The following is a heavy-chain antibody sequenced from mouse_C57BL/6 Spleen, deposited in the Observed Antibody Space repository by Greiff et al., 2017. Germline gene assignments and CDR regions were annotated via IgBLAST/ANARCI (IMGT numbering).Heavy chain of an antibody. Sequence: EVHLVESGGDLVKPGGSLKLSCAASGFTFSSYGMSWVRQTPDKRLEWVATISSGGSYTYYPDSVKGRFTISRDNAKNTLYLQMSSLKSEDTAMYYCARHDGNYVGDFDYWGQGTTLTVSS. V-gene: IGHV5-6*01. CDR1: GFTFSSYG. J-gene: IGHJ2*01. D-gene: IGHD2-1*01. CDR2: ISSGGSYT. CDR3: ARHDGNYVGDFDY.